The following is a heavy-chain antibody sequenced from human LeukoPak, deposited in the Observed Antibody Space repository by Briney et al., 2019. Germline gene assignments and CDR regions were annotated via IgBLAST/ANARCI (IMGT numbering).Heavy chain of an antibody. CDR3: ARDWGIDT. CDR2: TSYDETNK. Sequence: PGGSLRLSCVASGFTFRIYTMVWVRQAPGKGPEWVAVTSYDETNKYYGDSVKGRFTISRDNSKNTLFLQMDSLRAEDTAVYYCARDWGIDTWGQGTLVTVSS. D-gene: IGHD7-27*01. CDR1: GFTFRIYT. V-gene: IGHV3-30*04. J-gene: IGHJ5*02.